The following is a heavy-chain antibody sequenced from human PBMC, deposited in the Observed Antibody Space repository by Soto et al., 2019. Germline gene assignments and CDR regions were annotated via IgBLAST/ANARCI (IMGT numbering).Heavy chain of an antibody. CDR2: INPTGGRA. J-gene: IGHJ3*01. D-gene: IGHD3-10*01. CDR1: GYTFTLYY. Sequence: ASVKVSCKASGYTFTLYYIHWVRQAPGQGLEWMGVINPTGGRASYAPKFQGRVTLTRDTSTSTAYMELSSLRSDDTAVYFCSRLTTMVREINDDPFDFWGQGTLVTVSS. V-gene: IGHV1-46*03. CDR3: SRLTTMVREINDDPFDF.